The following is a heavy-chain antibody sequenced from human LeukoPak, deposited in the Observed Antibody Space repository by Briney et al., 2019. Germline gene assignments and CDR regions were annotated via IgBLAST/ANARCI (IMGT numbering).Heavy chain of an antibody. Sequence: ATVKVSCKASGYTFSGYYMHWVRQAPGQGLEWMGWIDPNSGGTNYAQKFQGRVTMTRDTSISTAYMELSRLRSDDTAVYYCARGYPLSTTAAGTYFQHWGQGTLVTVSS. CDR1: GYTFSGYY. J-gene: IGHJ1*01. V-gene: IGHV1-2*02. CDR2: IDPNSGGT. CDR3: ARGYPLSTTAAGTYFQH. D-gene: IGHD6-13*01.